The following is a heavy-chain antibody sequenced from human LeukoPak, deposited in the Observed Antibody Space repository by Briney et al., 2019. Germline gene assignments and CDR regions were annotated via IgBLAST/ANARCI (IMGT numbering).Heavy chain of an antibody. CDR1: GYTFTGYY. V-gene: IGHV1-2*02. CDR3: ARVGHDFWSGPEISYYYYMDV. CDR2: INPNSGGT. Sequence: ASVKVSCKASGYTFTGYYMHWVRQAPGQGLEWMGWINPNSGGTNYAQRFQGRVTMTRDTSISTAYMELSRLRSDDTAVYYCARVGHDFWSGPEISYYYYMDVWGKGTTVTVSS. D-gene: IGHD3-3*01. J-gene: IGHJ6*03.